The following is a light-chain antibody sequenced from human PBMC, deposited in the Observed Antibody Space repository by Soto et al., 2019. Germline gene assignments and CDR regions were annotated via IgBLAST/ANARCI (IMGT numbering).Light chain of an antibody. J-gene: IGKJ1*01. Sequence: VLTQSPGTLSLSPRERATLSCRASQSVSSSYLAWYQQKPGQAPRLLVYGASSRATGIPDRFIGYGSGTDFTLTISGLEPEDFAVYYCQQYGSSLSTFGQGTKVDIK. V-gene: IGKV3-20*01. CDR1: QSVSSSY. CDR2: GAS. CDR3: QQYGSSLST.